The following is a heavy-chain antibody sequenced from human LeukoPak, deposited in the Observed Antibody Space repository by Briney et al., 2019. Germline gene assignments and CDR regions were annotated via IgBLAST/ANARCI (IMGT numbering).Heavy chain of an antibody. CDR3: TRDRSHDY. CDR1: GFTFGDYP. Sequence: GGSLRLSCTASGFTFGDYPITWVRQAPGKGLEWVGFIRNKTYGGTTEYAASVKGSFTISRDDSKSIAYLQMNSLKTEDTAVYYCTRDRSHDYWGPGTLVTVSP. CDR2: IRNKTYGGTT. V-gene: IGHV3-49*04. D-gene: IGHD6-13*01. J-gene: IGHJ4*02.